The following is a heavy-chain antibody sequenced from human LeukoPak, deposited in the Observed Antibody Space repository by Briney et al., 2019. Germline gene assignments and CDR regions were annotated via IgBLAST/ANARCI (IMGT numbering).Heavy chain of an antibody. CDR3: ARRYYDSSGYYYFDY. Sequence: TSETLSLTCTVSGGSISSYYWSWIRQPPGKGLEWIAYSYYSGSTNYNPSLKSRVTISVDTSKNQFSLKLSSVTAADTAVYYCARRYYDSSGYYYFDYWGQGTLVTVSS. CDR2: SYYSGST. CDR1: GGSISSYY. D-gene: IGHD3-22*01. V-gene: IGHV4-59*01. J-gene: IGHJ4*02.